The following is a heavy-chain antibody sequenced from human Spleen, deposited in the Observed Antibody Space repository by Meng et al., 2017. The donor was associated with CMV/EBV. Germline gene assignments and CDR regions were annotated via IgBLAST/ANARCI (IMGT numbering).Heavy chain of an antibody. CDR3: SCYRGNYYHYHGMDV. CDR2: ISWDGGTT. D-gene: IGHD2-2*02. Sequence: GESLKISCAASGFTFNDYMMHWVRQSPGKRLEWVSLISWDGGTTYYSDSVRGRFTISRDNTKNSLYLHMSSLRAEDTAVYYCSCYRGNYYHYHGMDVWGQGTTVTVSS. J-gene: IGHJ6*02. CDR1: GFTFNDYM. V-gene: IGHV3-43*01.